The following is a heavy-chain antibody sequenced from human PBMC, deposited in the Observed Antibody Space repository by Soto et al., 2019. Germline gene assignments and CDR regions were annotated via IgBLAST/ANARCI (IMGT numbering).Heavy chain of an antibody. CDR1: GDSVSSSSVT. V-gene: IGHV6-1*01. CDR3: VRLIGNSWLDS. J-gene: IGHJ5*01. Sequence: SQTLSLTCAISGDSVSSSSVTWNWIRQSPSRGLERLGRTYYRSKWYNDYAESVKSRITINPDTSKNQFSLHLNSVTPEDTAVYYCVRLIGNSWLDSWGQGTLVTVSS. D-gene: IGHD1-26*01. CDR2: TYYRSKWYN.